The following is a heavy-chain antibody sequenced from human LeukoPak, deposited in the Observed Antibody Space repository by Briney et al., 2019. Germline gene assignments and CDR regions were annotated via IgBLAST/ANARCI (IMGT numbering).Heavy chain of an antibody. CDR2: ISGSGGST. CDR1: GFTFSGYA. J-gene: IGHJ6*04. Sequence: GGSLRLSRAASGFTFSGYAMSWVRQAPGKGLEWVSAISGSGGSTYYADSVKGRFTISRDNSKNTLYPQMNSLRAEDTAVYYCAKQGQRGVIRYYGMDVWGKGTTVTVSS. D-gene: IGHD3-10*01. V-gene: IGHV3-23*01. CDR3: AKQGQRGVIRYYGMDV.